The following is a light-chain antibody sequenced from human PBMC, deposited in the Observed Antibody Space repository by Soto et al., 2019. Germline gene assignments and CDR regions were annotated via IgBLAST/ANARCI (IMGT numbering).Light chain of an antibody. CDR1: QSISSY. CDR3: QQLKSYSQT. V-gene: IGKV1D-8*03. Sequence: VIWMTQSPSLLSASTGDRVTISCRMSQSISSYLAWYQQKPGKAPKLLMYAASTLQSGVPSRFSGSGSGTEFTLTISSLQPDDFATYYCQQLKSYSQTFGQGTKVDI. J-gene: IGKJ1*01. CDR2: AAS.